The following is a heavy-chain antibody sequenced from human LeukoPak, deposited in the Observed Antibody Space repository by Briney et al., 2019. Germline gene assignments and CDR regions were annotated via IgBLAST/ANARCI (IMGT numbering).Heavy chain of an antibody. CDR3: AKEAVTTWYSGGLGV. D-gene: IGHD2-21*02. CDR2: ISGSGGTT. J-gene: IGHJ6*02. Sequence: GGSLRLSCAASGFTFITYAMSWVRQAPGKGLEWVSAISGSGGTTYYADSVKGRFTISRDNSKSTLYLQMNRLRAEDTAIYYCAKEAVTTWYSGGLGVWGQGTTVTVSS. V-gene: IGHV3-23*01. CDR1: GFTFITYA.